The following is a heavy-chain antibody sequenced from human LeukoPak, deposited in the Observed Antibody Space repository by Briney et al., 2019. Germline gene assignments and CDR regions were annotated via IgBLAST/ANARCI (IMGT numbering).Heavy chain of an antibody. CDR2: IDPNSGGT. V-gene: IGHV1-2*02. D-gene: IGHD3-10*01. Sequence: ASVKVSCKASGYTFTGYYMHWVRQAPAQGLEWMGWIDPNSGGTNYAKNFQGRVTMTRDTSITTAYTELSGLRSDDTAVYYCARGVGSGWYFDLWGRGTLVTVSS. J-gene: IGHJ2*01. CDR3: ARGVGSGWYFDL. CDR1: GYTFTGYY.